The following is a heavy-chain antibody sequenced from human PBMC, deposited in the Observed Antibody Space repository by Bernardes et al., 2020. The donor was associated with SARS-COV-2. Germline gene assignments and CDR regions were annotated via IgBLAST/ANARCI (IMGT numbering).Heavy chain of an antibody. J-gene: IGHJ4*02. V-gene: IGHV1-18*04. CDR3: ARDRGSVKSGFDF. D-gene: IGHD1-26*01. Sequence: ASVKVSCKTSGYTFTMYTITWVRQAPGQGLEWMGWISTYNGDTKIAQRFEGRVFMTTDTSTKTAYMELRSLRDDDTAVYYCARDRGSVKSGFDFWGQGSLVTVSS. CDR1: GYTFTMYT. CDR2: ISTYNGDT.